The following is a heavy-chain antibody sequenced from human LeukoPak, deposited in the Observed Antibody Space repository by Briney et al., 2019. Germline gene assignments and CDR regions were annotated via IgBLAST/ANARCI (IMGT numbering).Heavy chain of an antibody. V-gene: IGHV4-59*01. D-gene: IGHD5-18*01. CDR2: IDYRGST. CDR3: ARSRSGYSYDHAAFEI. Sequence: PSETLSLTCTVSGGSISNYYWSWIRQPPGKGLEWIAYIDYRGSTTYNPSLRSRVTISVDTSRNQFSLKLYSVTAADTAVYYCARSRSGYSYDHAAFEIWGQGTMVTVSS. CDR1: GGSISNYY. J-gene: IGHJ3*02.